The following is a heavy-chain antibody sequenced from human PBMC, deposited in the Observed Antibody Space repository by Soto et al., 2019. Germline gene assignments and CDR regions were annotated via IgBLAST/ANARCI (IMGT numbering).Heavy chain of an antibody. CDR3: ASRRSNCSSTSCYLYFDY. Sequence: SVKVSCKASGGTFSSYAISWVRQAPGQGLEWMGGIIPIFGTANYAQKFQGRVTITADESTSTAYMELSSLRSEDTAVYYCASRRSNCSSTSCYLYFDYWGQGTLVTVSS. CDR2: IIPIFGTA. V-gene: IGHV1-69*13. J-gene: IGHJ4*02. D-gene: IGHD2-2*01. CDR1: GGTFSSYA.